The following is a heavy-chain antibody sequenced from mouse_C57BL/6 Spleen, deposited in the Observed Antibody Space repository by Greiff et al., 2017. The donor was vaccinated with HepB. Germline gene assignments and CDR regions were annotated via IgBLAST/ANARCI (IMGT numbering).Heavy chain of an antibody. CDR2: INPNNGGT. V-gene: IGHV1-22*01. CDR1: GSTFTDYN. D-gene: IGHD2-3*01. Sequence: QLQQSGPELVKPGASVKMSCKASGSTFTDYNMHWVKQSHGKSLEWIGYINPNNGGTSYNQKYKGKATLTVNKSSSTASMELRSLTSEDAAVYYCARGSDGSWFAYWGQGTLVTVSA. CDR3: ARGSDGSWFAY. J-gene: IGHJ3*01.